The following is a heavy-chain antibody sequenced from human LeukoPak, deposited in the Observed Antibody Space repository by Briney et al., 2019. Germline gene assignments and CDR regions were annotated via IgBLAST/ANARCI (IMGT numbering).Heavy chain of an antibody. CDR3: ARDGDVVVTAQGYFDY. V-gene: IGHV3-48*04. CDR1: GFTFSSYS. J-gene: IGHJ4*02. CDR2: ISSSSSTI. D-gene: IGHD2-21*02. Sequence: GGSLRLSCAASGFTFSSYSMNWVRQAPGKGLEWVSYISSSSSTIYYADSVKGRFTISRDNAKNSLYLQMNSLRAEDTAVYYCARDGDVVVTAQGYFDYWGQGTLVTVSS.